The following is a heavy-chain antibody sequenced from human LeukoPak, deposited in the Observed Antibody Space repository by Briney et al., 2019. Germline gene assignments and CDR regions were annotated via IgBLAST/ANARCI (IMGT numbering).Heavy chain of an antibody. V-gene: IGHV1-69*13. CDR2: IIPIFGTA. J-gene: IGHJ4*02. Sequence: ASVKVSCKASGGTFSSYAISWVRQAPGQGLEWMGRIIPIFGTANYAQKFQGRVTITADESTSTAYMELSSLRSEDTAVYYCASLQFHDSSGYPFDYWGQGTLVTVSS. D-gene: IGHD3-22*01. CDR3: ASLQFHDSSGYPFDY. CDR1: GGTFSSYA.